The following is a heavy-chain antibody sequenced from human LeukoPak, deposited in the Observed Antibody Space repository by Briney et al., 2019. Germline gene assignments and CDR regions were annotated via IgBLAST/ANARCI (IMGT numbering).Heavy chain of an antibody. V-gene: IGHV1-69*04. Sequence: AASVKVSCKASGGTFSSYAISWVGQAPGQGLEWMGRIIPIFGIAKYTQKFQGRVTITPDKSTSTAYMELSSLRSEDTAVYYCARALALRYFDWPGGWFDPWGQGTLVTVSS. D-gene: IGHD3-9*01. J-gene: IGHJ5*02. CDR2: IIPIFGIA. CDR1: GGTFSSYA. CDR3: ARALALRYFDWPGGWFDP.